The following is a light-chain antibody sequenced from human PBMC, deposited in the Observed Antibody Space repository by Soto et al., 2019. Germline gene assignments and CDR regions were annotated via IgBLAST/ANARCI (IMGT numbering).Light chain of an antibody. V-gene: IGKV1-5*01. Sequence: DIQMTQSPSTLSASIGDRVTISCRASQSITRWLAWYQQKPGKAPKLLIYDAYSLESGVPSRFSGSGSGAEFTLTISSLQPDDFATYYCQQYNHYSGLTFGGGTKVDVK. J-gene: IGKJ4*01. CDR1: QSITRW. CDR2: DAY. CDR3: QQYNHYSGLT.